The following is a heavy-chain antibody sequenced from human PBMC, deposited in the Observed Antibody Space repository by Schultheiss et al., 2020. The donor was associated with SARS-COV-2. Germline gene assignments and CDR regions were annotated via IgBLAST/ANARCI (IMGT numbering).Heavy chain of an antibody. CDR1: GFTFSSYG. CDR2: IWYDGSNK. D-gene: IGHD3-22*01. V-gene: IGHV3-33*01. CDR3: ARGRDSSGYYPYYFDY. Sequence: GGSLRLSCAASGFTFSSYGMHWVRQAPGKGLEWVAVIWYDGSNKYYADSVKGRFTISRDNSKNTLYLQMNSLKAEDTAVYYCARGRDSSGYYPYYFDYWGQGTLVTVSS. J-gene: IGHJ4*02.